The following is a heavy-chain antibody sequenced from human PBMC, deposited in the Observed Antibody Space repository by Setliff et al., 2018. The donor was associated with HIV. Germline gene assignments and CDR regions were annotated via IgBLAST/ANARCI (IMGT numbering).Heavy chain of an antibody. CDR3: ANLWELGA. D-gene: IGHD3-16*01. V-gene: IGHV3-7*03. CDR1: GFTFITST. J-gene: IGHJ5*02. Sequence: PGGSLRLSCAVSGFTFITSTMNWVRQAPGKGLEWVATIKQDGSEIYYMDSVKGRFTISRDNARTSLFLEMRSLRDEDTAVYLCANLWELGAWGQGTLVTVSS. CDR2: IKQDGSEI.